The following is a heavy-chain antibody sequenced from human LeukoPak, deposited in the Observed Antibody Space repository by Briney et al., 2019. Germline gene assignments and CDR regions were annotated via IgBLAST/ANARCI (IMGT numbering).Heavy chain of an antibody. V-gene: IGHV4-30-4*01. J-gene: IGHJ6*03. CDR2: IYYIGTA. CDR1: GDSISIGDYR. CDR3: ARARGDSPRIYYYMDV. D-gene: IGHD3-16*01. Sequence: PSETLSLTCSVSGDSISIGDYRWSWIRQSPGKGLEWIGYIYYIGTAYYNPSLRSRVALSADTSKNQFSLKLNSVTVADSAVYFCARARGDSPRIYYYMDVWGKGTTVTVSS.